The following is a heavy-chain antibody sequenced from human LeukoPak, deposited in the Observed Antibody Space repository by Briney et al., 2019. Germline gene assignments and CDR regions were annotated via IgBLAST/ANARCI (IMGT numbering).Heavy chain of an antibody. CDR1: GFTFNAYW. CDR3: ARLPLTARRHFDF. CDR2: IKEDGSEK. D-gene: IGHD5-18*01. J-gene: IGHJ4*02. Sequence: GGSLRLSCAASGFTFNAYWMSWVRQTPGTGLEWVANIKEDGSEKYYVDYVKGRFIISRDNAKNSLYVQMNSLRAEDTAVYYCARLPLTARRHFDFWGQGTQVTVSS. V-gene: IGHV3-7*05.